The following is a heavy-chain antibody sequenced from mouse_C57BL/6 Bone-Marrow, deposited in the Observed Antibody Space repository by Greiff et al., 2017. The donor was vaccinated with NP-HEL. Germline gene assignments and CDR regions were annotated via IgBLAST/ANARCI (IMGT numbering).Heavy chain of an antibody. Sequence: QVQLQQPGAELVKPGASVKVSCKASGYTFTSYWMHWVKQRPGQGLEWIGRIHPSDSDPNYNQKFKGKATLTVDKSSSTAYMQLSSLTSEDSAVYYCAISSYDYPWFAYWGQGTRVTVSA. CDR2: IHPSDSDP. V-gene: IGHV1-74*01. CDR3: AISSYDYPWFAY. D-gene: IGHD2-4*01. J-gene: IGHJ3*01. CDR1: GYTFTSYW.